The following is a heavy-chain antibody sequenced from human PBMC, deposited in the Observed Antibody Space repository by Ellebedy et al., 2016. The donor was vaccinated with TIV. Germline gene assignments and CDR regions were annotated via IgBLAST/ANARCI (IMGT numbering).Heavy chain of an antibody. CDR1: GFNFNSYA. J-gene: IGHJ5*01. Sequence: GESLKIPCAASGFNFNSYALHWVRQAPGKGLGWVSLISYHGSDKYYADSVKGRFTISRDNSKNTLDLQMNNLRTEDTAVYYCARDPDAFGDQYFDLWGQGTLVIVSS. V-gene: IGHV3-30*04. CDR2: ISYHGSDK. CDR3: ARDPDAFGDQYFDL. D-gene: IGHD3-10*01.